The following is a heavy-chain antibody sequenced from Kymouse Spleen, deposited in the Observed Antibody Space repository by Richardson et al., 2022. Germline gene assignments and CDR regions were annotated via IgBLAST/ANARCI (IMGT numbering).Heavy chain of an antibody. CDR1: GFTFSSYD. CDR2: IGTAGDT. J-gene: IGHJ3*02. V-gene: IGHV3-13*01. D-gene: IGHD1-1*01,IGHD1-20*01,IGHD1-7*01. CDR3: ARELEPDAFDI. Sequence: EVQLVESGGGLVQPGGSLRLSCAASGFTFSSYDMHWVRQATGKGLEWVSAIGTAGDTYYPGSVKGRFTISRENAKNSLYLQMNSLRAGDTAVYYCARELEPDAFDIWGQGTMVTVSS.